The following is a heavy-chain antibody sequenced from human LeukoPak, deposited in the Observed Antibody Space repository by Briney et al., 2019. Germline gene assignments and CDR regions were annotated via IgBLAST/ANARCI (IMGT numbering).Heavy chain of an antibody. J-gene: IGHJ3*02. V-gene: IGHV3-20*01. Sequence: GGSLRLSCAASRFTFDDYGMSWVRQAPGKGLEWVSGINWNGGSTGYADSVKGRFTISRDNAKNSLYLQMNSLRAEDAALYHCARDGPRIVGIELDIWGQGTMVTVSS. CDR1: RFTFDDYG. D-gene: IGHD1-26*01. CDR3: ARDGPRIVGIELDI. CDR2: INWNGGST.